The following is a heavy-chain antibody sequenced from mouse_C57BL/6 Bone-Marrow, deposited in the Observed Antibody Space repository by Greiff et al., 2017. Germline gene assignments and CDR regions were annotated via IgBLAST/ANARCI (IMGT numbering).Heavy chain of an antibody. V-gene: IGHV1-69*01. J-gene: IGHJ4*01. CDR1: GYTFTSYW. Sequence: QVQLQQPGAELVMPGASVKLSCKASGYTFTSYWMHWVKQRPGQGLEWIGEIDPSDSYTNYNQKFKGKSTLTVDKSSSTAYMQLSSLTSEDSAVYYWARLGFYYGSSHYAMDYWGQGTSVPVSS. CDR2: IDPSDSYT. CDR3: ARLGFYYGSSHYAMDY. D-gene: IGHD1-1*01.